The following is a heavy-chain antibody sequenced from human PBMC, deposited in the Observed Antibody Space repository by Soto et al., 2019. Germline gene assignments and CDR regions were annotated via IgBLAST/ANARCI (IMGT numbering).Heavy chain of an antibody. CDR2: ISAYNGNT. D-gene: IGHD4-17*01. CDR3: ARDLGAWWRLTTPVTYYFDY. CDR1: GYTFTSYG. Sequence: QVQLVQSGAEVKKPGASVKVSCKASGYTFTSYGIRWVRQAPGQGLEWMGWISAYNGNTNYAKKLQGRVTMTTDTAKSTAYMELRSVRSDETAVYYCARDLGAWWRLTTPVTYYFDYWGPGTPVPVFS. J-gene: IGHJ4*02. V-gene: IGHV1-18*01.